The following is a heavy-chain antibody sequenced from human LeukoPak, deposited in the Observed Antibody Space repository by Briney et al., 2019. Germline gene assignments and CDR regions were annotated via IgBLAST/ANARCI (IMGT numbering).Heavy chain of an antibody. D-gene: IGHD3-10*01. CDR3: ARRVKDYYGSGSYIDY. J-gene: IGHJ4*02. Sequence: SETLSLTCTVSGGSISSYYWSWIRQPPGKGLEWIGYIYYSGTTNYDPSLKSRVTISVDTSKNHFSLKLSSVTAADTAVYYCARRVKDYYGSGSYIDYWGQGTLVTVSS. CDR2: IYYSGTT. CDR1: GGSISSYY. V-gene: IGHV4-59*12.